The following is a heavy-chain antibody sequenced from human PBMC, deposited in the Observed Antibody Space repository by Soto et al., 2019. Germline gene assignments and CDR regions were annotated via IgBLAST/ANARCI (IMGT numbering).Heavy chain of an antibody. J-gene: IGHJ3*02. CDR2: VSSSGST. D-gene: IGHD3-22*01. CDR3: ESGFYDSRGYSEAFDI. Sequence: SETLSLTCTVSCGSISGDRWNCIRQPPWKGLEWIAYVSSSGSTKYNPSLKSRVTISIDTTKNQFSLRLSSVTAADTAVYYCESGFYDSRGYSEAFDIWGQGTKVTVS. V-gene: IGHV4-59*01. CDR1: CGSISGDR.